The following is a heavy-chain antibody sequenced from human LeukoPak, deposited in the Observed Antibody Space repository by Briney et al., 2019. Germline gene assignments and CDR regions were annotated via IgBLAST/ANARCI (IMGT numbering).Heavy chain of an antibody. V-gene: IGHV4-34*01. CDR3: ARMEAVFGIDY. CDR2: INHSGST. CDR1: GGSFSVYY. J-gene: IGHJ4*02. D-gene: IGHD3-10*01. Sequence: SETLSLTCAVYGGSFSVYYWSWIRQPPGKGLEWIGEINHSGSTNYNPSLKSRVTISVDTSKNQFSLKLSSVTAADTAVYYCARMEAVFGIDYWGQGTLVTVSS.